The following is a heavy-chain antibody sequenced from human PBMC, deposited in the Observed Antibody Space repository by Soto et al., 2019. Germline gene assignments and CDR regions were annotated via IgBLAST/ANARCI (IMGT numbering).Heavy chain of an antibody. V-gene: IGHV1-2*02. Sequence: GASVKVSCKTSGYTFTNYYIHWVRQAPGQGLEWMGWINPNSGGTKYAQTFQGRVTMTRDTSISTAYMDLTRLRSDDTAVYYCARQLAYCGGDCYTEPIDYWGQGTLVTVSS. J-gene: IGHJ4*02. D-gene: IGHD2-21*02. CDR2: INPNSGGT. CDR3: ARQLAYCGGDCYTEPIDY. CDR1: GYTFTNYY.